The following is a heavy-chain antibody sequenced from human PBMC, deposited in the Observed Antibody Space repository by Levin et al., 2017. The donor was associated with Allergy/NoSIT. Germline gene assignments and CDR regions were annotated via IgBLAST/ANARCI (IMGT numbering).Heavy chain of an antibody. D-gene: IGHD3-22*01. CDR1: RVTFKPYG. Sequence: PRASVKVSCAASRVTFKPYGMHWVRQAPGKGLEWVAFISSDGTKEYYADSVKGRFTISRDNSKDTLYLQMSSLRAEDTALYYCARSFYDGPGYFYFDYWGQGALATVSS. J-gene: IGHJ4*02. V-gene: IGHV3-30-3*01. CDR2: ISSDGTKE. CDR3: ARSFYDGPGYFYFDY.